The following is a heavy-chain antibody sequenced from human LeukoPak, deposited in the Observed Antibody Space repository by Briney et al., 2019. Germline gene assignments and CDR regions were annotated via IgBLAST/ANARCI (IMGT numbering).Heavy chain of an antibody. V-gene: IGHV3-7*04. Sequence: GGSLRLSCAASGFTFSSYWMSWVRQGPGKGLEWVANIKQDGSKKSYVDSVKGRFTISRDNAKNSLYLQVNSLRAEDTAIYYCTRVGYIDEGIDYWGQGTLVTVSS. CDR3: TRVGYIDEGIDY. CDR2: IKQDGSKK. CDR1: GFTFSSYW. J-gene: IGHJ4*02. D-gene: IGHD5-24*01.